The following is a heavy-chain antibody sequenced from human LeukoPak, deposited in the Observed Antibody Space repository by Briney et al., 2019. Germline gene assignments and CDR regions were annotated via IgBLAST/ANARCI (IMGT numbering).Heavy chain of an antibody. CDR1: GGSISSYY. CDR2: IYYSGST. V-gene: IGHV4-59*08. CDR3: ARSNYYDSSGYYHDAFDI. Sequence: PSETLSLTCTVSGGSISSYYWSWIRQPPGKGLEWIGYIYYSGSTNYYPSLKSRVTISVDTSKNQFSLKLSSVTAADTAVYYCARSNYYDSSGYYHDAFDIWGQGTMVTVSS. D-gene: IGHD3-22*01. J-gene: IGHJ3*02.